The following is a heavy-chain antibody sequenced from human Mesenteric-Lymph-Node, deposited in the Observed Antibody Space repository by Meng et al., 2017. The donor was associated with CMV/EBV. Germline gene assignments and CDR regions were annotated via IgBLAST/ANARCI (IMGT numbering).Heavy chain of an antibody. Sequence: LSLTRAASGFTFSDHWIHWVRQAPGKGLVWVSRISSDGGSTSNADSVKGRFTISRDNAKNTLYLQMNSLRAEDTAVYFCARDMRYDFWSGFYAMDVWGQGTTVTVSS. CDR1: GFTFSDHW. CDR2: ISSDGGST. D-gene: IGHD3-3*01. CDR3: ARDMRYDFWSGFYAMDV. J-gene: IGHJ6*02. V-gene: IGHV3-74*01.